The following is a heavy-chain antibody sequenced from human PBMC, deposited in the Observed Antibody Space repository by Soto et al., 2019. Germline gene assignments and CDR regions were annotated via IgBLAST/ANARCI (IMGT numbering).Heavy chain of an antibody. CDR2: ISAHNGNT. V-gene: IGHV1-18*04. D-gene: IGHD3-3*01. J-gene: IGHJ6*02. CDR1: GYTFTSYG. Sequence: ASVKVSCKASGYTFTSYGITWVRQAPGQGLEWMGWISAHNGNTNYERRLQGRVTMTTDTPTSTAYMELRSLRSDDTAVYYCARENDFYYYGMDVWGQGTTVTVSS. CDR3: ARENDFYYYGMDV.